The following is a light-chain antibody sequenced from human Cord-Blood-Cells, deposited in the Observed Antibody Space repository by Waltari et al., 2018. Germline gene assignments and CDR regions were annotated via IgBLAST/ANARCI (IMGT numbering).Light chain of an antibody. J-gene: IGKJ2*01. CDR1: QSVSSSY. CDR2: GAS. Sequence: EIVLPQSPGTLSLSPGERATLSCRPRQSVSSSYLAWYQQKPGQAPRLLSYGASSRATGIPDRFSGSGSGTDFTLTISRLEPEDFAVYYCQQYGSSPPHTFGQGTKLEIK. CDR3: QQYGSSPPHT. V-gene: IGKV3-20*01.